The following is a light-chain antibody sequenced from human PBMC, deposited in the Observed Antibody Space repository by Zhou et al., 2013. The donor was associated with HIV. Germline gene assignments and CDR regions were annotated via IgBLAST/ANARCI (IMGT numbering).Light chain of an antibody. CDR3: QQYGNSRT. J-gene: IGKJ1*01. CDR2: GAS. V-gene: IGKV3-20*01. Sequence: EIVMTQSPATLSVSPGEGATLSCRASQSVGSNLVWYQQKPGQAPRVLIYGASNRATGIPDRFSGGGSGTDFTLTISRLEPEDFAVYYCQQYGNSRTFGQGTKVEI. CDR1: QSVGSN.